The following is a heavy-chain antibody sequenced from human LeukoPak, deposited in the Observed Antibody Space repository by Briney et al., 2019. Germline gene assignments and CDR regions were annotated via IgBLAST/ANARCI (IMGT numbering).Heavy chain of an antibody. D-gene: IGHD3-3*01. CDR1: GFTFSDYY. CDR2: ISSSGGSI. V-gene: IGHV3-11*01. Sequence: GGSLGLSCAASGFTFSDYYMSWIRQAPGKGLEWVSYISSSGGSIYYADSVKGRFTISRDNAKNSLYLQVSSLRDEDTAVYYCARSRVWSDYWGYFDYWGQGTLVTVSS. CDR3: ARSRVWSDYWGYFDY. J-gene: IGHJ4*02.